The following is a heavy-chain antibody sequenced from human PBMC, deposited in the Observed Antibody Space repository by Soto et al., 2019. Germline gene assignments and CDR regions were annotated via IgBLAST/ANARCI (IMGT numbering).Heavy chain of an antibody. J-gene: IGHJ4*02. CDR3: VSSRSVPRDMYFGSWSSLDD. CDR2: IVPTYRTI. CDR1: GGA. Sequence: QVQLEQSEIEVQKPGSSVKVPCMVAGGAISWVRQAPGQGFEWLAGIVPTYRTIKYGQKFPDRLTITADYMSLTRLRPGDTAVYYCVSSRSVPRDMYFGSWSSLDDWGQGTLV. D-gene: IGHD3-10*01. V-gene: IGHV1-69*01.